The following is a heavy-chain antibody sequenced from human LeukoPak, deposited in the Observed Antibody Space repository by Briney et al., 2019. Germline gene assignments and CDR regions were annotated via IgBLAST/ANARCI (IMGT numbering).Heavy chain of an antibody. J-gene: IGHJ6*02. V-gene: IGHV3-30-3*01. CDR3: ARDAAYYYGMDV. Sequence: GGSLRLSCAASGFTFSSYAMHWVRQAPGKGLEWVAVISYDGSNKYYADPVKGRFTISRDNSKNTLYLQMNSLRAEDTAVYYCARDAAYYYGMDVWGQGTTVTVS. CDR1: GFTFSSYA. CDR2: ISYDGSNK.